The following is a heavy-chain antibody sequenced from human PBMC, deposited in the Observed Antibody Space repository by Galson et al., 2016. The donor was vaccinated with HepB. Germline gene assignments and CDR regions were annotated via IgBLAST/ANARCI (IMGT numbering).Heavy chain of an antibody. Sequence: SLRLSCAGSGFTFSTNWMSWGRKAPGTGLEWVANITEDGSEKYYVDSVKGRFTISRDNAKNSLFLQMNSLRAEDTAVYYCARDSGYCNNFDCKGDAFDMWGQGTLVSVSS. D-gene: IGHD2-8*01. J-gene: IGHJ4*02. CDR2: ITEDGSEK. CDR3: ARDSGYCNNFDCKGDAFDM. CDR1: GFTFSTNW. V-gene: IGHV3-7*04.